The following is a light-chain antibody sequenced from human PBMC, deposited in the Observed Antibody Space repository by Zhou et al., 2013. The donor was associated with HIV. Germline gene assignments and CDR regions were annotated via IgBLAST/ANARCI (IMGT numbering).Light chain of an antibody. CDR1: QTISIY. V-gene: IGKV1-39*01. CDR3: QQSYTTPET. Sequence: DIQLTQSPSSLSASIGDRVTITCRASQTISIYLNWYQQKPGKAPQSLIYAASSVHTGVPSRFSGSGSGTDFTLTISTLQPEDFATYYCQQSYTTPETFGGGTKVEMK. CDR2: AAS. J-gene: IGKJ4*01.